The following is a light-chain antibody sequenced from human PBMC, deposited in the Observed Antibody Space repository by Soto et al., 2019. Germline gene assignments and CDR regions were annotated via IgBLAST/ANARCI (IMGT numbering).Light chain of an antibody. V-gene: IGKV1-5*03. CDR2: KAS. J-gene: IGKJ1*01. CDR1: QSPSCW. Sequence: DIQLTQSPSTLSASVGDRVIITCLASQSPSCWSAWYQQKPGKAPKLLIYKASTLQSGVPSRFSGSGSGTEFTLTISSLQPDDFAPYYCQQYNNYSWTFGQGTKVEIK. CDR3: QQYNNYSWT.